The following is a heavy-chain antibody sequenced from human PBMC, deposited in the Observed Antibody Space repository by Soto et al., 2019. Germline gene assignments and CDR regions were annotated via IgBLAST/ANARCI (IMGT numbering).Heavy chain of an antibody. CDR3: AKYRYDSSGYWYFDY. D-gene: IGHD3-22*01. Sequence: PGGSLRLSCAASGFTFSSYAMSWVRQAPGRGLEWVSGISGSGGSTYYAGSVKGRFPISRDNSKNTLYLQMNSLRAEDTALYYCAKYRYDSSGYWYFDYWGQGTLVTVSS. J-gene: IGHJ4*02. CDR2: ISGSGGST. CDR1: GFTFSSYA. V-gene: IGHV3-23*01.